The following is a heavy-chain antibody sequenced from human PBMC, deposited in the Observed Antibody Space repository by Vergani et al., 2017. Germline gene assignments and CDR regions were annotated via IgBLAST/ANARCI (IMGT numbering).Heavy chain of an antibody. CDR3: ARNLRPNSSSWASDDYYYYWMDV. D-gene: IGHD6-13*01. Sequence: QVQLVQSGAEVKKPGASVKVSCKSSGYTFTSYGISWVRQAPGQGLEWMGWISAYNGNTNYAQKLQGRVTMTTDTSTGTAYMELRSLRSDDTAVYYCARNLRPNSSSWASDDYYYYWMDVWGQGTTGTVSS. CDR2: ISAYNGNT. J-gene: IGHJ6*02. V-gene: IGHV1-18*01. CDR1: GYTFTSYG.